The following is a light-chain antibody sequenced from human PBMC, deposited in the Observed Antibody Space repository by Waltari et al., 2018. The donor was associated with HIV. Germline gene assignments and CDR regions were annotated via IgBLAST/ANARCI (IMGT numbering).Light chain of an antibody. Sequence: EIVLTQSPDTLSLSPGETATLSCRASQSVTSTYLAWYHQKPGQAPRLLIYGASSRATGIPDRFRGSGSGTDFTLTIRRLEPEDFAVYYCQQYGSSPYTFGQGTKLEIK. J-gene: IGKJ2*01. CDR3: QQYGSSPYT. CDR1: QSVTSTY. V-gene: IGKV3-20*01. CDR2: GAS.